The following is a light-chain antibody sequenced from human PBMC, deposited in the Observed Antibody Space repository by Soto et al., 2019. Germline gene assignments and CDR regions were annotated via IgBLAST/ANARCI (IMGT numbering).Light chain of an antibody. CDR1: NSNIGAGSD. Sequence: QSVLTQPPSVSGALGQRVTISCTGSNSNIGAGSDVHWYQQLPGAAPKLLIYKSAYRPSGVPDRFSGFKSGTSASLAITGLQAEDEADYYCQSYDSGQSSAIFGTGTKVTVL. CDR2: KSA. J-gene: IGLJ1*01. CDR3: QSYDSGQSSAI. V-gene: IGLV1-40*01.